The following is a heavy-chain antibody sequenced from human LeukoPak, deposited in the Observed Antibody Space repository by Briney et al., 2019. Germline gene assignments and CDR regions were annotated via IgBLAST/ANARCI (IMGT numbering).Heavy chain of an antibody. Sequence: GGSLRLSCVASGFPFSNWMTWVRQAPGKGLEWVANIKQDGSKKSYVDSVKGRFTISRDNAKNSLYLQMNSLRAEDTAIYYCTRVGYIDEGIDYWGQGTLVTVSS. CDR3: TRVGYIDEGIDY. J-gene: IGHJ4*02. V-gene: IGHV3-7*04. CDR2: IKQDGSKK. D-gene: IGHD5-24*01. CDR1: GFPFSNW.